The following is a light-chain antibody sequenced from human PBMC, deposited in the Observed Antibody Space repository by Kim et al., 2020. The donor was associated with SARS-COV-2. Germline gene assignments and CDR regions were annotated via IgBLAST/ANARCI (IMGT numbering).Light chain of an antibody. CDR3: QQRDNWPIT. CDR2: DAS. V-gene: IGKV3-11*01. J-gene: IGKJ5*01. CDR1: RTITTY. Sequence: LSTGESATLSCRASRTITTYLAWYQQKPGQAPRLLIYDASNMATGIPARFSGSGSGTDFTLTISSLEPEDFAVYYCQQRDNWPITFGQGTRLEIK.